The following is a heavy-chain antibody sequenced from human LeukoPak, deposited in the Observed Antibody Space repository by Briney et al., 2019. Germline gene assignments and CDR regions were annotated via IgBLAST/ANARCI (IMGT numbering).Heavy chain of an antibody. CDR2: IYYSGST. CDR1: GGSISSGGYY. Sequence: SQTLSLTCTVSGGSISSGGYYWSWIRQHPGKGLEWIGYIYYSGSTYYNPSLKSRVTISVDTSKNQFSLKLSSVTAADTAVYYCARGGDIVVVPAAIHGAFDIWGQGTMVTVSS. CDR3: ARGGDIVVVPAAIHGAFDI. V-gene: IGHV4-31*03. D-gene: IGHD2-2*01. J-gene: IGHJ3*02.